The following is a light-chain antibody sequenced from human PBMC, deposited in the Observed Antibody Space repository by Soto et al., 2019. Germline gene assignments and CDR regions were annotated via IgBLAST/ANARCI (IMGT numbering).Light chain of an antibody. CDR2: DTS. J-gene: IGKJ3*01. CDR3: QQYGSSQFT. Sequence: EIVLMQSPGTLSLSPGEGATLSCRASQSVNSNYLAWYQQKPAQAPTALIFDTSRRATGVPARFSGSGSGTDFTRTISRLEPDDFAVYYCQQYGSSQFTFGPGTKVNIK. CDR1: QSVNSNY. V-gene: IGKV3-20*01.